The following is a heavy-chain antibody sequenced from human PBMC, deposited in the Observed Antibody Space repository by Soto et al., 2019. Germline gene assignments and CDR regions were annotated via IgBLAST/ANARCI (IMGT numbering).Heavy chain of an antibody. CDR3: ARVEARLAGGWLDP. Sequence: SETLSLTCTVSGGSISSGGYYWSWIRQHPGKGLEWIGYIYYSGSTYYNPSLKSRVTISVDTSKNQFSLKLSSVTAADTAVYYCARVEARLAGGWLDPWGQGPLVTVYS. J-gene: IGHJ5*02. V-gene: IGHV4-31*03. CDR1: GGSISSGGYY. CDR2: IYYSGST. D-gene: IGHD6-6*01.